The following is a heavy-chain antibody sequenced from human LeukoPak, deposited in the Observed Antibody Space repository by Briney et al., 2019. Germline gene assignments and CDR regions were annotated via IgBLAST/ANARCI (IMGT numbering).Heavy chain of an antibody. CDR3: ARGSSSWYVKENWFDP. Sequence: ASVKVSCKASGGTFSTYAISWVRQAPGQGLEWMGWISAYNGNTNYAQKLQGRVTMTTDTSTSTAYMELRSLRSDDTAVYYCARGSSSWYVKENWFDPWGQGTLVTVSS. J-gene: IGHJ5*02. CDR1: GGTFSTYA. CDR2: ISAYNGNT. D-gene: IGHD6-13*01. V-gene: IGHV1-18*01.